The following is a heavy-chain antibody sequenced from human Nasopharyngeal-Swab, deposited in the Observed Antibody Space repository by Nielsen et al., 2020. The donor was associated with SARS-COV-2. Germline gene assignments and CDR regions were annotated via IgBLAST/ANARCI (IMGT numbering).Heavy chain of an antibody. CDR2: ISSDGSST. D-gene: IGHD3-10*01. V-gene: IGHV3-64D*06. Sequence: GESLKISCSASGFMFSIYGLHWVRQAPGKGLEYVSAISSDGSSTFYADSVKDRFTISRDNSKNTLYLQMSSLRPEDTAVYYCATLYGTSMFDCWGQGTLVTVSS. J-gene: IGHJ4*02. CDR1: GFMFSIYG. CDR3: ATLYGTSMFDC.